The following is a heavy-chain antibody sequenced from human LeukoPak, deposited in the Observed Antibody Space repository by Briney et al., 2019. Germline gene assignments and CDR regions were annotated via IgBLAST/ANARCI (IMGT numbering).Heavy chain of an antibody. D-gene: IGHD3-10*01. V-gene: IGHV4-34*01. CDR3: ARLPLGAFGEVLNFDL. CDR2: INHSGTT. J-gene: IGHJ4*02. Sequence: SETLSLTCDVHGEFFSGFYWSWIRQSPGKGLEWIGDINHSGTTKYNPSLKSRVTLLIDTSKNHFSLKVNSVTAADTAVYYCARLPLGAFGEVLNFDLWGQGTVVTVSS. CDR1: GEFFSGFY.